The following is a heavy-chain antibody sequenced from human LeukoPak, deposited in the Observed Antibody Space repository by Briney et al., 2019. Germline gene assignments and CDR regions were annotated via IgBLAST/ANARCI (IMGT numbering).Heavy chain of an antibody. CDR1: GFTVSSNY. Sequence: GGSLRLSCAASGFTVSSNYVSWVRQAPGKGLEWVSVIYSGGSTYYADSVKGRFTISRDNSKNTLYLQMNSLRAEDTAVYYCASVDGVGAMGIWGQGTLVTVSS. CDR2: IYSGGST. CDR3: ASVDGVGAMGI. D-gene: IGHD1-26*01. V-gene: IGHV3-53*01. J-gene: IGHJ4*02.